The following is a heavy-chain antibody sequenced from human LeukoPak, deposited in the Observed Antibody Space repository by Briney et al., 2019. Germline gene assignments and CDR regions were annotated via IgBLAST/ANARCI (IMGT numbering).Heavy chain of an antibody. J-gene: IGHJ4*02. CDR3: ARGHLGYDRAGDH. V-gene: IGHV3-30-3*01. CDR1: TFTFSTYT. CDR2: ISYDGNNK. D-gene: IGHD5-12*01. Sequence: GGSLRLSCAASTFTFSTYTMHWVRQTPGKGLEWVAVISYDGNNKYYADSVKGRFIISRDNSKNTLYLQLNNLRTGDSAIYYCARGHLGYDRAGDHWGQGNLVTVSS.